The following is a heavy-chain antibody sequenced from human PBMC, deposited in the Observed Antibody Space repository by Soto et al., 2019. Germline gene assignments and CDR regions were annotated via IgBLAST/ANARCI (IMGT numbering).Heavy chain of an antibody. J-gene: IGHJ4*02. Sequence: GGSLSLSCAASGFTFRSYAMSWVRQPPGKGLEWVSGIGGSSDSTFYAHSVKGRFTISRDNSKDTLYLQMNSLRAEDTAVYYCAKRDSTGYYYFNYWGQGPLVTVSS. CDR3: AKRDSTGYYYFNY. V-gene: IGHV3-23*01. CDR1: GFTFRSYA. CDR2: IGGSSDST. D-gene: IGHD3-22*01.